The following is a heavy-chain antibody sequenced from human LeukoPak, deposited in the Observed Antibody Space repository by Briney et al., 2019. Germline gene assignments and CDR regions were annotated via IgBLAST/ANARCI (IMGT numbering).Heavy chain of an antibody. D-gene: IGHD6-13*01. V-gene: IGHV1-18*01. J-gene: IGHJ6*03. CDR1: GYTFTSYG. CDR3: ARVSPLQQQLEHSGYYYYYMDV. Sequence: ASVKVSCKASGYTFTSYGISWVRQAPGQGLEWMGWISAYNGNTNYAQKLQGRVTMTTDTSTSTAYMELRSLRSDDTAVYYCARVSPLQQQLEHSGYYYYYMDVWGKGTTVTISS. CDR2: ISAYNGNT.